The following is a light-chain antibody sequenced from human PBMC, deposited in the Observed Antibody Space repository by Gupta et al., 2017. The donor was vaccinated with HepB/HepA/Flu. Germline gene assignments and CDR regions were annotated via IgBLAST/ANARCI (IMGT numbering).Light chain of an antibody. V-gene: IGKV3-20*01. J-gene: IGKJ1*01. CDR2: GAS. CDR3: QQDGRSPST. Sequence: IVLTQSPGTLSLSPGERATLSCRASQSVTSNYLAWYQQKPGQAPRLLIYGASRRATDIPDRFSGSGSGTDFTLTISRLEPEDFAVYCCQQDGRSPSTFGRGTKVEIK. CDR1: QSVTSNY.